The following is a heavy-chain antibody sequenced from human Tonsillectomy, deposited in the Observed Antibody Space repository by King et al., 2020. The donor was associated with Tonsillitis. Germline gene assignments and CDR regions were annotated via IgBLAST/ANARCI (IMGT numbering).Heavy chain of an antibody. Sequence: QPVQSGAEVKKPGASVKVSCKASGYTFTSYYMHWVRQAPGQGLEWMGIINPSGGSTSYAQKFQGRVTMTRDTSTSTVYMELSSLRSEDTAVYYCARTRLITMVRGAAFDYWGQGTLVTVSS. J-gene: IGHJ4*02. D-gene: IGHD3-10*01. V-gene: IGHV1-46*01. CDR3: ARTRLITMVRGAAFDY. CDR1: GYTFTSYY. CDR2: INPSGGST.